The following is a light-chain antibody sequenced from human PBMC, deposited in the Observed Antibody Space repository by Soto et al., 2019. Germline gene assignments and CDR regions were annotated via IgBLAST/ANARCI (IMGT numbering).Light chain of an antibody. CDR3: ATWDDSRNGLV. V-gene: IGLV1-44*01. J-gene: IGLJ3*02. Sequence: QSVLTQPPSASGTPGQRVTISCSGSSSNIGRNPISWYQQVPRTAPKPLIYFNDQRPSGVPARFSGSKSGTSASLVISWRQSEDEADYYCATWDDSRNGLVFGGGTKLTVL. CDR1: SSNIGRNP. CDR2: FND.